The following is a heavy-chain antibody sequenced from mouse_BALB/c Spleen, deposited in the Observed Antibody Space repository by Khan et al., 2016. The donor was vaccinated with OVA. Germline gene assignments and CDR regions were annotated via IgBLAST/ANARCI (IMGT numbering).Heavy chain of an antibody. J-gene: IGHJ3*01. V-gene: IGHV9-3-1*01. Sequence: QIQLVQSGPELKKPGETVKISCKASGYTLTDYGVNWVKQAPGKGLKWMGWINTYTGEATYADDFKGRFAFSLETSANTAYLQINNLKTEDTATYFCARSNGNYWFAYWGQGTLVTVSA. CDR3: ARSNGNYWFAY. D-gene: IGHD2-1*01. CDR1: GYTLTDYG. CDR2: INTYTGEA.